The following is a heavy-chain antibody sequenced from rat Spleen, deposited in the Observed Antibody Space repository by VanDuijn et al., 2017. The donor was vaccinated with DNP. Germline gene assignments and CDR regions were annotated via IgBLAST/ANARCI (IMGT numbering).Heavy chain of an antibody. V-gene: IGHV5-29*01. J-gene: IGHJ4*01. CDR3: ARHRTIMPYYYAMDA. CDR1: GFTFSNYG. Sequence: EVQLVESGGGLVQPGRSMKLSCAASGFTFSNYGMAWVRQAPTKGLEWVATIIYDGSSTYYRDSVKGRFTISRDNTKSTLYLQMDSLRSEDTATYYCARHRTIMPYYYAMDAWGQGPSVTVSS. CDR2: IIYDGSST. D-gene: IGHD1-12*01.